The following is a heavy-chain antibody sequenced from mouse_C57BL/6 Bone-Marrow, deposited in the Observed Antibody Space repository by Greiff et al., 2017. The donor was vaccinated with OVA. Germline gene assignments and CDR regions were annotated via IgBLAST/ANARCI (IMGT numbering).Heavy chain of an antibody. D-gene: IGHD4-1*01. V-gene: IGHV2-2*01. CDR3: ASNWDERYFDV. CDR1: GFSLTSYG. Sequence: VKLQESGPGLVQPSQSLSITCTVSGFSLTSYGVHWVRQSPGKGLEWLGVIWSGESTDYNAAFISRLSLSKDNAKSQVFFKMNSLQADDTAIYCCASNWDERYFDVWGTGTTVTVSS. J-gene: IGHJ1*03. CDR2: IWSGEST.